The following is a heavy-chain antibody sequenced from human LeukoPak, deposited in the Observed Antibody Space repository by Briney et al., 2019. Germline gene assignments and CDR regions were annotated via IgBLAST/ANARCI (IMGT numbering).Heavy chain of an antibody. CDR3: ARDDCSGGSCYSPYYYMDV. Sequence: ASVKVSCKASGYTFTSYDINWVRQATGQGLEWMGWMNPNSGDTGYAQKFQGRVTMTRNTSISTAYMELRSLRSDDTAVYYCARDDCSGGSCYSPYYYMDVRGKGTTVTVSS. CDR2: MNPNSGDT. V-gene: IGHV1-8*01. CDR1: GYTFTSYD. D-gene: IGHD2-15*01. J-gene: IGHJ6*03.